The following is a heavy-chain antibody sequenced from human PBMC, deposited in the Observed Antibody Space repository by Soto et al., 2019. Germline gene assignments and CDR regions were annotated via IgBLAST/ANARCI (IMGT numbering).Heavy chain of an antibody. CDR3: ARFKVRCSSTSCYTSSTWFDP. D-gene: IGHD2-2*02. Sequence: TLSLTCAVSGGSISSGGYSWSWIRQPPGKGLEWIGYIYHSGSTYYNPSLKSRVTISVDRSKNQFSLKLSSVTAADTAVYYCARFKVRCSSTSCYTSSTWFDPWGQGTLVTVSS. CDR1: GGSISSGGYS. CDR2: IYHSGST. J-gene: IGHJ5*02. V-gene: IGHV4-30-2*01.